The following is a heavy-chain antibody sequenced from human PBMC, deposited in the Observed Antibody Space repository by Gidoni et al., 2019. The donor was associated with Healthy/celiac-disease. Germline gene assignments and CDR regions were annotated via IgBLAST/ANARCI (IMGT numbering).Heavy chain of an antibody. CDR2: ISSSSSYI. J-gene: IGHJ6*02. CDR1: GFTFSSYS. CDR3: ARDTKVATIFYYYYGMDV. D-gene: IGHD5-12*01. V-gene: IGHV3-21*01. Sequence: EVQLVESGGGLVKPGGSLRLSCAASGFTFSSYSMNWVRQAPGKGLEWVSSISSSSSYIYYADSVKGRFTISRDNAKNSLYLQMNSLRAEDTAVYYCARDTKVATIFYYYYGMDVWGQGTTVTVSS.